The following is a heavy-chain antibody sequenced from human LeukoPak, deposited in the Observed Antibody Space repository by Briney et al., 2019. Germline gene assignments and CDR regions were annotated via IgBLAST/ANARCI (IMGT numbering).Heavy chain of an antibody. Sequence: GGSLRLSCTASGFTFSSYAMNWVRQAPGKGLEWVSGIGAGGTFTYYADSVKGRFTISRDNAKNTLYLQMNSLRAEDTAVYYCARARYGGNYYFDYWGQGTLVTVSS. CDR1: GFTFSSYA. D-gene: IGHD4-23*01. J-gene: IGHJ4*02. CDR2: IGAGGTFT. CDR3: ARARYGGNYYFDY. V-gene: IGHV3-23*01.